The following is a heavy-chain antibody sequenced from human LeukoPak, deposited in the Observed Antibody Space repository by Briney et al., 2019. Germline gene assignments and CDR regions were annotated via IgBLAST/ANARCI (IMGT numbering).Heavy chain of an antibody. D-gene: IGHD3-3*01. CDR1: GFTFSSYA. Sequence: GGSLRLSCAASGFTFSSYAMSWVRQAPGKGLEWVSAISGSGDSTYYADSVKGRFTISRDNSKNTLYPQMNSLRAEDTAVYYCAKGDFPIYYYHYMDVWGKGTTVTVSS. CDR2: ISGSGDST. CDR3: AKGDFPIYYYHYMDV. J-gene: IGHJ6*03. V-gene: IGHV3-23*01.